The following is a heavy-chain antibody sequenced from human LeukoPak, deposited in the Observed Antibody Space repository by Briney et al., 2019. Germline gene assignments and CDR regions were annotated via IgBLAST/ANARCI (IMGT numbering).Heavy chain of an antibody. D-gene: IGHD3-16*01. CDR3: TRNVSFDY. J-gene: IGHJ4*02. Sequence: ASVKASCKASGYTFTSYYIHWVRQAPGQGLEWMGVINPSGGNTGYAQKFQGRVTMTRDTSTTTVYMELSSLRSEDTAVYYCTRNVSFDYWGQGTLVTVSS. CDR1: GYTFTSYY. V-gene: IGHV1-46*01. CDR2: INPSGGNT.